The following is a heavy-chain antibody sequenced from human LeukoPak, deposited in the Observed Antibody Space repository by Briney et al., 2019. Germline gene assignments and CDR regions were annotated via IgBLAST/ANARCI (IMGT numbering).Heavy chain of an antibody. CDR2: IYPGESDT. CDR3: ARNRGDNTFDY. V-gene: IGHV5-51*01. Sequence: GESLKISCKGSGYSFSSYWSGWVPQMPGKGLEWMGFIYPGESDTRYSPSFQGQVTISADKSISTAYLQWRGLKASDTAMYYCARNRGDNTFDYWGQGILVTVSS. CDR1: GYSFSSYW. J-gene: IGHJ4*02. D-gene: IGHD3-10*01.